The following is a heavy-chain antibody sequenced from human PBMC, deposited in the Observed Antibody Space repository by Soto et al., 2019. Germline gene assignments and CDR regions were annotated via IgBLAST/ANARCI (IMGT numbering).Heavy chain of an antibody. CDR3: AKVWFGELLYFDY. V-gene: IGHV3-33*06. CDR1: GFTFSSYG. D-gene: IGHD3-10*01. CDR2: IWYDGSDK. Sequence: PGGSLRLSCAASGFTFSSYGMHWVRQAPGKGLEWVAVIWYDGSDKYYADSVKGRFTISRDNSKNTLYLQMNSLRAEDTAVYYCAKVWFGELLYFDYWGQGTLVTVSS. J-gene: IGHJ4*02.